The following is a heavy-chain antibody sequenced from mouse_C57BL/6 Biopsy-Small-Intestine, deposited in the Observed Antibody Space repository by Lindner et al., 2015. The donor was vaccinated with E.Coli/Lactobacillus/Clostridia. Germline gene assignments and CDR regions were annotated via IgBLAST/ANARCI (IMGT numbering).Heavy chain of an antibody. Sequence: VQLQESGPVLVAPSQSLSITCTVSGFSLTGYGVHWVRQSPGKGLEWLGVVWASGSTSYNSALMSRLSISKDNSKSQVFLKMNSLQTDDTAMYYCVRQGRYYSDDDAMDYWGQGTSVTVSS. D-gene: IGHD2-12*01. CDR3: VRQGRYYSDDDAMDY. J-gene: IGHJ4*01. CDR1: GFSLTGYG. CDR2: VWASGST. V-gene: IGHV2-9*02.